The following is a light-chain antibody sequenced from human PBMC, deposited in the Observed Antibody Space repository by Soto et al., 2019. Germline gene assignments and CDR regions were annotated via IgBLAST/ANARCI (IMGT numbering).Light chain of an antibody. CDR2: AAS. CDR3: QQSFSTIFT. Sequence: DIQMTQSPSSLSASVGDRVTITCRASQSITSYLNWYQKKPGNAPKLLIYAASSLQSGVPSRFSGSGSGTDFSLTINNLQPEEFATYECQQSFSTIFTGGPGTKVEIK. V-gene: IGKV1-39*01. J-gene: IGKJ3*01. CDR1: QSITSY.